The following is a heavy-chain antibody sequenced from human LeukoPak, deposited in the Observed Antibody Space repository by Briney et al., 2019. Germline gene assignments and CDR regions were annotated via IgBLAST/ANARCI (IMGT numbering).Heavy chain of an antibody. D-gene: IGHD1-1*01. J-gene: IGHJ3*02. CDR2: INPNSGGT. CDR1: GYTFTGYY. CDR3: ARETTGTNLYAFDI. V-gene: IGHV1-2*04. Sequence: ASVKVSCKASGYTFTGYYMHWVRQAPGQGLEWMGWINPNSGGTNYAQKFQGWVTMTRDTSISTAYMELSRLRSDDTAVYYCARETTGTNLYAFDIWGQGTMVTVSS.